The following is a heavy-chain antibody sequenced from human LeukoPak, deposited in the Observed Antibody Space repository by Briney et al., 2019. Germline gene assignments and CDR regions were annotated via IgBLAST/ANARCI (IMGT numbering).Heavy chain of an antibody. Sequence: PGGSLRLSCAASGFSFSSYAMNWVRQAPGKGLEWVSAISGSGGRTYYADSVKGRFTISRDDSKNSLYLQMNSLRAEDTAVYYCAKEAGITTFPGYVDYWGQGALLTVSA. J-gene: IGHJ4*02. CDR2: ISGSGGRT. D-gene: IGHD3-22*01. V-gene: IGHV3-23*01. CDR3: AKEAGITTFPGYVDY. CDR1: GFSFSSYA.